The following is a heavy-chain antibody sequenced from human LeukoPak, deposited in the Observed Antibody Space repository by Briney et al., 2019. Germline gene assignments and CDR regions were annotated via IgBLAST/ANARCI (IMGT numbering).Heavy chain of an antibody. D-gene: IGHD3-22*01. Sequence: GGPLRLSCAASGFTFSSYEMNWVRQAPGKGLEWVSYISSSGSTRYYADSVKGRFTISRDNAKNSLYLQMNNLRAEDTAVYYCARGTYYDSSGYYGNNWFDPWGQGTLVTVSS. CDR3: ARGTYYDSSGYYGNNWFDP. CDR1: GFTFSSYE. V-gene: IGHV3-48*03. CDR2: ISSSGSTR. J-gene: IGHJ5*02.